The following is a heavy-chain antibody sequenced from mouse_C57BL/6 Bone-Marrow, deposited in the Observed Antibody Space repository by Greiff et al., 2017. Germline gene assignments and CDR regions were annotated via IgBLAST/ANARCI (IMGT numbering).Heavy chain of an antibody. CDR2: IDPETGGT. J-gene: IGHJ3*01. CDR3: TPFGWFAY. V-gene: IGHV1-15*01. D-gene: IGHD3-1*01. Sequence: QVQLQQSGAELVRPGASVTLSCKASGYTFTDYEMHWVKQTPVHGLEWIGAIDPETGGTAYNQKFKGKAILTADKSSSTAYMELRSLTSEDAAVYYCTPFGWFAYWGQGTLVTVSA. CDR1: GYTFTDYE.